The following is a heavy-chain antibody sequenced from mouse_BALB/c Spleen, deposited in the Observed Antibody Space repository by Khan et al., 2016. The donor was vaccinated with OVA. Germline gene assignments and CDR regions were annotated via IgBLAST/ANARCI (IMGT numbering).Heavy chain of an antibody. V-gene: IGHV9-3-1*01. CDR1: GYTFTDYV. CDR2: INTYTGEP. CDR3: TRFHGGY. Sequence: QFQLVQSGPELKKPGETVKISCKASGYTFTDYVMNWVKQSPGKGLKWMGWINTYTGEPTYADDFKGRFAFSLETSASTAYLQINSLKHEDTATYFCTRFHGGYWGQGTTLTVSS. J-gene: IGHJ2*01.